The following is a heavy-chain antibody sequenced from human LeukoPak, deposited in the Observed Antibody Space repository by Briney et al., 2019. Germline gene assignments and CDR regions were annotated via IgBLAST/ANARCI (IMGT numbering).Heavy chain of an antibody. CDR1: GFTFSVYA. Sequence: GGSLRLSCAASGFTFSVYAMSWVRQAPGKGLEWVSGISGSSSHTKDADFVRGRFTIYRDNSRNTLFLQLNSLTAEDTAVYYCAKEHDYTNAAPEWGFDSWGQGSMVIVSS. CDR3: AKEHDYTNAAPEWGFDS. D-gene: IGHD2-2*02. J-gene: IGHJ4*02. V-gene: IGHV3-23*01. CDR2: ISGSSSHT.